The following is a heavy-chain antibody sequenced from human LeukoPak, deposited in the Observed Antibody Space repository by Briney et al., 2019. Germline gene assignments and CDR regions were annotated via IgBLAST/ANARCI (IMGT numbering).Heavy chain of an antibody. J-gene: IGHJ4*02. CDR3: AKSGHYYGSTRERNFFDY. Sequence: GGSLRLSCAASGFTFSSYAMSWVRQAPGKGLEWVSVISGSGGSRYYADSVKGRFTISRDNSKNTLYLQMNSRRAEDTAVYYCAKSGHYYGSTRERNFFDYWGQGTLVTVSS. D-gene: IGHD3-10*01. V-gene: IGHV3-23*01. CDR2: ISGSGGSR. CDR1: GFTFSSYA.